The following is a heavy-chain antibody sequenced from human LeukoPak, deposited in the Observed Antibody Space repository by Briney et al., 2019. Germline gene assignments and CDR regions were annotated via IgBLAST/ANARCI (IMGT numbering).Heavy chain of an antibody. CDR3: ARDSSGYSGYDYYYMDV. J-gene: IGHJ6*03. CDR2: IYYSGST. D-gene: IGHD1-26*01. CDR1: GGSISSSSYY. Sequence: SETLSLTCTVSGGSISSSSYYWGWIRQPPGKGLEWLGSIYYSGSTYYNPSLKSRVTISVNTSKNQFSLKLSSVTAADTAVYYCARDSSGYSGYDYYYMDVWGKGTTVTISS. V-gene: IGHV4-39*07.